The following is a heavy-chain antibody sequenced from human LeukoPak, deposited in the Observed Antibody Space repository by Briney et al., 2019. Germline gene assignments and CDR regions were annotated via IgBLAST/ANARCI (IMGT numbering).Heavy chain of an antibody. CDR3: ARDRYGDYPDAFDI. V-gene: IGHV4-59*01. CDR1: GGSISSYY. CDR2: IYYSGST. D-gene: IGHD4-17*01. J-gene: IGHJ3*02. Sequence: SETLSLTCTVSGGSISSYYWSWIRQPPGKGLEWIGYIYYSGSTNYNPSLKSRVTISVDTSKNQFSLKLSSVTAADTAVYYCARDRYGDYPDAFDIWCQGTMVTVSS.